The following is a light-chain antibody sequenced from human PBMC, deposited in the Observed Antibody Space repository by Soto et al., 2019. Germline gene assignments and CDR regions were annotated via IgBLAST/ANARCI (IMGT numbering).Light chain of an antibody. Sequence: IVMTQPPVTLSVFPGERPTLSCRASQSVGATVAWYHQRPGQAPRLLISGASTRATGVPARVSASGSGTAFTLTITSLQSDDFGVYYCQQYADWPTTFGQGTKVDI. J-gene: IGKJ1*01. CDR1: QSVGAT. CDR3: QQYADWPTT. V-gene: IGKV3-15*01. CDR2: GAS.